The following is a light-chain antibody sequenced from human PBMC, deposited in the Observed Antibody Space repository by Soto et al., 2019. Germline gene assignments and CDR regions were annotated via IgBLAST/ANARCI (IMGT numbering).Light chain of an antibody. CDR1: SSDVGGYNY. Sequence: QSALTQPPSASGSPGQSVTISCTGTSSDVGGYNYVSWYQQHPGKAPKLMIYEVSHRPSGVSNRFSGSKSGNTASLTISGLQAEDDSDYYCSSYISSSTVVFGGGTKLTVL. CDR3: SSYISSSTVV. V-gene: IGLV2-14*01. J-gene: IGLJ2*01. CDR2: EVS.